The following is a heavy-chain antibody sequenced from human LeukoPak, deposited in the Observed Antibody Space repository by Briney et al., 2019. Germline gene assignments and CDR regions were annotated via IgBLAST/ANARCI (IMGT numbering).Heavy chain of an antibody. CDR2: ITGSGGNT. V-gene: IGHV3-23*01. D-gene: IGHD4-17*01. CDR1: GFTFSSYA. CDR3: ARASDYGALRDDGDY. Sequence: GGSLRLSCAASGFTFSSYAMSWVRQAPGKGLEWVSGITGSGGNTYYADSVKGRFTISRDNAKNSLYLQMNSLRAEDTAVYYCARASDYGALRDDGDYWGQGTLVTVSS. J-gene: IGHJ4*02.